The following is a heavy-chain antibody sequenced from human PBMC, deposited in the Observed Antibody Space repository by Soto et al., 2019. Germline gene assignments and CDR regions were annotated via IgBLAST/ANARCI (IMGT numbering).Heavy chain of an antibody. Sequence: EASVKVSSKTSGYTFTIFAISSLRQAPGQGLEWMGWISPYNGHTNYAQKLQGRVTMTTDTSTSTAYMELRSLRFDDTAVYYCVRDPGGATGFDPWGQGTLVTVSS. CDR2: ISPYNGHT. CDR1: GYTFTIFA. V-gene: IGHV1-18*01. D-gene: IGHD1-1*01. CDR3: VRDPGGATGFDP. J-gene: IGHJ5*02.